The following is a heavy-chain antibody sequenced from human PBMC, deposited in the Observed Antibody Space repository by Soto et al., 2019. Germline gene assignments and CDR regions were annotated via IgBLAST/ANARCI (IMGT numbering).Heavy chain of an antibody. J-gene: IGHJ5*02. CDR3: ARDSSSGQLNWSDP. V-gene: IGHV4-59*01. D-gene: IGHD6-13*01. Sequence: PSGNLSLTCTVSGGSISSYYWSWIRQPPGKGLEWIGYIYYSGSTIYNPSLKSRVTISVDTSKNQFSLNLSSVTAADTAVYYCARDSSSGQLNWSDPWGQGSPATVS. CDR1: GGSISSYY. CDR2: IYYSGST.